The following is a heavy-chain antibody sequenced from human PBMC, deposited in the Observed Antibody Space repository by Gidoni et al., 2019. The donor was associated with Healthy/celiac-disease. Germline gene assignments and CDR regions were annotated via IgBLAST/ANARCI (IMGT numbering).Heavy chain of an antibody. V-gene: IGHV3-33*01. D-gene: IGHD3-10*01. J-gene: IGHJ3*02. CDR2: IWYDGSNK. CDR1: GFTFRIYG. Sequence: VQLVESGGGVVQPGRSLRLSCAASGFTFRIYGRHWVRQAPGKGLEWVAGIWYDGSNKYYADSVKGRFTIYRDNSKNTLYRQMNSLRAEDTAVYYCARDEGEDAFDIWGQGTMVTVSS. CDR3: ARDEGEDAFDI.